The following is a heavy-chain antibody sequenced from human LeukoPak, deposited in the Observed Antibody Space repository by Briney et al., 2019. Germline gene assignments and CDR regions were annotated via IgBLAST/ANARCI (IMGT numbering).Heavy chain of an antibody. CDR3: VREDAYTYYFDF. CDR1: GYTFTSYH. V-gene: IGHV1-46*01. J-gene: IGHJ4*02. D-gene: IGHD3-16*01. Sequence: GASVKVSCKTSGYTFTSYHMHWVRQAPGQGLEWVAIIKSTGDTTVYAQKFQGRVTVTRDTSTSTVYMDLSSLSSEDTAVYYCVREDAYTYYFDFWGPGTLVTVSS. CDR2: IKSTGDTT.